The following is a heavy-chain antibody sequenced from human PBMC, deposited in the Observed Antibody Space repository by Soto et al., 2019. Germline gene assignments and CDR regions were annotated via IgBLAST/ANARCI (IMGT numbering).Heavy chain of an antibody. CDR3: ARVSRITMIVVVIAYFDY. D-gene: IGHD3-22*01. CDR2: IYHSGST. CDR1: GGSISSSNW. Sequence: PSETLSLTCAVSGGSISSSNWWSCFRQPPGKGLEWIGEIYHSGSTNYNPSLKSRVTISVDKSKNQFSLKLSSVTAADTAVYYCARVSRITMIVVVIAYFDYWGQGTLVTVSS. J-gene: IGHJ4*02. V-gene: IGHV4-4*02.